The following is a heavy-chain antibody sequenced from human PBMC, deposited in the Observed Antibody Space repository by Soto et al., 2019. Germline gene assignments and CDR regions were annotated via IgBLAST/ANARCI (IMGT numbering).Heavy chain of an antibody. CDR1: GGTFSSYA. CDR2: IIPIFGTA. V-gene: IGHV1-69*13. CDR3: ARDGIAAAAKYFDY. J-gene: IGHJ4*02. D-gene: IGHD6-13*01. Sequence: ASVKVSCKASGGTFSSYAISWVRQAPGQGLEWMGGIIPIFGTANYAQKFQGRVTITADESTSTAYMELSSLRSEDTAVYYCARDGIAAAAKYFDYWGQGTLVTVSS.